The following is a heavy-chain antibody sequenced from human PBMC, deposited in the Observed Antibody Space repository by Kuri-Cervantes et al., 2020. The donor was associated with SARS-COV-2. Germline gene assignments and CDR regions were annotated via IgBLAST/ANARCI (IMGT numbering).Heavy chain of an antibody. V-gene: IGHV4-39*07. D-gene: IGHD4-11*01. J-gene: IGHJ4*02. CDR1: GGSISSSSYY. Sequence: SETLSLTCTVSGGSISSSSYYWGWIRQPPGKGLEWIGEINHSGSTNYNPSLKSRVTISVDTSKNQFSLKLSSVPAADTAVYYCARGQHSNYALDYWGQGTLVTVSS. CDR2: INHSGST. CDR3: ARGQHSNYALDY.